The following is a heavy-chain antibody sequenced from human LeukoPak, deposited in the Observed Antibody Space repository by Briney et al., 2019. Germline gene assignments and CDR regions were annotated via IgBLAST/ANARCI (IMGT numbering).Heavy chain of an antibody. D-gene: IGHD3-3*01. CDR1: GGTFSSYA. J-gene: IGHJ6*03. V-gene: IGHV1-69*05. CDR2: IIPIFGTA. CDR3: ARHRAFWSGYFYYYYYMDV. Sequence: SVKVSCTASGGTFSSYAISWVRQAPGQGLEWMGGIIPIFGTANYAQKFQGRVTITTDESTSTAYMELSSLRSEDTAVYYCARHRAFWSGYFYYYYYMDVWGKGTTVTVSS.